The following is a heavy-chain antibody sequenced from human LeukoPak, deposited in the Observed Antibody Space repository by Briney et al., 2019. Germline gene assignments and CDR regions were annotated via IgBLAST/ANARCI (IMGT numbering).Heavy chain of an antibody. J-gene: IGHJ5*02. Sequence: SETLSLTCAVYGGSFSGYYWSWIRQPPGKGLEWIGYIYYTGSTNYNPSLKSRVTISVDTSKNQFSLKLSSVTAADTAVYYCATSSSLSRPSNWFDPWGQGTLVTVSS. CDR3: ATSSSLSRPSNWFDP. D-gene: IGHD6-6*01. V-gene: IGHV4-59*12. CDR2: IYYTGST. CDR1: GGSFSGYY.